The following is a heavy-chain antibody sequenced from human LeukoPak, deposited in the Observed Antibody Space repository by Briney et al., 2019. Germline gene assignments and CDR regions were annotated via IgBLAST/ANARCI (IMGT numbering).Heavy chain of an antibody. CDR1: GYTFTGYY. CDR3: ARHVAASVWFDP. D-gene: IGHD2-21*01. J-gene: IGHJ5*02. CDR2: INPNSGGT. V-gene: IGHV1-2*02. Sequence: ASVKVSCKASGYTFTGYYMHWVRQAPGQGLEWMGWINPNSGGTNYAQKFQGRVTMTRDTSISTAYMEVSRLRSDDTAIYYCARHVAASVWFDPWGQGTLVTVSS.